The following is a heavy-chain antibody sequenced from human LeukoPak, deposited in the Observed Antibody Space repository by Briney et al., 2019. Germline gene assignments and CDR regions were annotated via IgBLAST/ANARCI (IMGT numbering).Heavy chain of an antibody. D-gene: IGHD4-17*01. CDR2: THHSGGI. Sequence: SGTLSLTCAVSGGSITNDNWWGWVRQPPGKGLEWIGETHHSGGINYNPSLKSRVTISADTSKNQFSLKLNSVTPADTAVYYCARSRGGFGDYGSWFDPWGQGTLVTVSS. CDR3: ARSRGGFGDYGSWFDP. CDR1: GGSITNDNW. V-gene: IGHV4-4*02. J-gene: IGHJ5*02.